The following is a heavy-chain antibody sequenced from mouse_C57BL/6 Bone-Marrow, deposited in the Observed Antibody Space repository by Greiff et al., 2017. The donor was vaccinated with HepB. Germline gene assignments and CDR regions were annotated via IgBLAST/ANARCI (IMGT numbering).Heavy chain of an antibody. J-gene: IGHJ2*01. CDR2: ISSGSSTI. CDR3: ARGPPYYGSSLDY. V-gene: IGHV5-17*01. Sequence: EVKLVESGGGLVKPGGSLKLSCAASGFTFSDYGMHWVRQAPEKGLEWVAYISSGSSTIYYADTVKGRFTISRDNAKNTLFLQMTSLRSEDTAMYYCARGPPYYGSSLDYWGQGTTLTVSS. D-gene: IGHD1-1*01. CDR1: GFTFSDYG.